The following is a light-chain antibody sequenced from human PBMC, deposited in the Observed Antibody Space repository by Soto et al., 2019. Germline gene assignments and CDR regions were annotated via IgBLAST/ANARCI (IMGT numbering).Light chain of an antibody. Sequence: DIQMTQSPSSLSASVGDRVTITCQASQDITNDLNWYQQKPGKAPKVLIYEASNLETGVPSRFSGSGSGTDFTFTNSSLQPEHIATYFCQQYDNVPLTFGGGTKVEIK. CDR2: EAS. V-gene: IGKV1-33*01. CDR3: QQYDNVPLT. CDR1: QDITND. J-gene: IGKJ4*01.